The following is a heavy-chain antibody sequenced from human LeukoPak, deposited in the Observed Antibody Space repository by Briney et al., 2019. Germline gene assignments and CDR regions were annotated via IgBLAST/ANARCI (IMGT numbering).Heavy chain of an antibody. D-gene: IGHD3-22*01. J-gene: IGHJ4*02. V-gene: IGHV1-3*01. CDR3: AVGGLRGSSGWFDY. CDR1: GYTFTSYV. Sequence: ASVTVSCTASGYTFTSYVMHWVRQAPGQRLEWMGWINAGNGNTKYSQKFQGRVTITRDTSASTAYMELSSLRSEDTAVYYCAVGGLRGSSGWFDYWGQGTLVTVSS. CDR2: INAGNGNT.